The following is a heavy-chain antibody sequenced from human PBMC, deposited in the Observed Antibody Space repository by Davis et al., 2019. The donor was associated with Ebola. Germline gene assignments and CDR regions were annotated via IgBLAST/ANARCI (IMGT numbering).Heavy chain of an antibody. J-gene: IGHJ4*02. CDR3: ARDFEVLRFLFSEVGLDY. Sequence: ASVKVSCKASGYTFTSYGISWVRQAPGQGLEWMGWISAYNGNTNYAQKLQGRVTMTTDTSTRTAYMELRSLRSDDTAVYYCARDFEVLRFLFSEVGLDYWGQGTLVTVSS. CDR2: ISAYNGNT. V-gene: IGHV1-18*04. CDR1: GYTFTSYG. D-gene: IGHD3-3*01.